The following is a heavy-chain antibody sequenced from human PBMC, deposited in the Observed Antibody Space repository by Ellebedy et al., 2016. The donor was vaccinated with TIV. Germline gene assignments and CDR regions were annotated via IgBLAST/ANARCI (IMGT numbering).Heavy chain of an antibody. Sequence: ASVKVSCKASGYTFTSYYFYWVRQAPGQGLEWMGIINPTTGNSNYAQKFQCRVTMTRDTSTSTVYMELSSLRSEDTAVYYCARGDNYYYDSSGYYYTYWGQGTLVTVSS. CDR2: INPTTGNS. V-gene: IGHV1-46*01. J-gene: IGHJ4*02. CDR3: ARGDNYYYDSSGYYYTY. D-gene: IGHD3-22*01. CDR1: GYTFTSYY.